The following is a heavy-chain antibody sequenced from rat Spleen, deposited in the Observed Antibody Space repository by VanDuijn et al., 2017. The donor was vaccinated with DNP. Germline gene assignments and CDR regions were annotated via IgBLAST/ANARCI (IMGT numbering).Heavy chain of an antibody. V-gene: IGHV5S13*01. CDR3: ALSTGRGFDY. D-gene: IGHD5-1*01. J-gene: IGHJ2*01. CDR2: INSGGSTT. Sequence: EVQLVESGGGLVQPGKSLKLSCAASGFSFNKYGMAWVRQTPTKGLEWVASINSGGSTTYYRDSVKGRFTISRDNAKSTLYLQMDSLRSEDTATYYCALSTGRGFDYWGQGVMVTVSS. CDR1: GFSFNKYG.